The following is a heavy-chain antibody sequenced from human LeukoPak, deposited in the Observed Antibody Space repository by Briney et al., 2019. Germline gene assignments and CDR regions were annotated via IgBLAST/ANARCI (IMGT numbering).Heavy chain of an antibody. CDR1: GFTFKIYT. D-gene: IGHD3-3*01. CDR3: VGTFTVFGVVATIA. CDR2: ISYSGDNRGGNT. Sequence: GGSLRLSCAAFGFTFKIYTMNWVRQAPGKGLEWLSSISYSGDNRGGNTYYADSVRGRFSISRDTSQNTVFLQMSSLRVDDTAAYYCVGTFTVFGVVATIAWGQGTLVTVSS. J-gene: IGHJ4*02. V-gene: IGHV3-23*01.